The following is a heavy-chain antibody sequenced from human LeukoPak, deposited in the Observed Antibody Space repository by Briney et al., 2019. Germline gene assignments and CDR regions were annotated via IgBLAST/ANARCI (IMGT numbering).Heavy chain of an antibody. J-gene: IGHJ4*02. Sequence: PSETLSLTCTVSGGSISSYYWSWIRQPPGKGLEWIGYIYYSGSTYYNPSLKSRVTISVDTSKNQFSLKLNSVTAADTAMYYCARGEMATNFGYWGQGTLVTVSS. V-gene: IGHV4-59*01. CDR1: GGSISSYY. CDR3: ARGEMATNFGY. CDR2: IYYSGST. D-gene: IGHD5-24*01.